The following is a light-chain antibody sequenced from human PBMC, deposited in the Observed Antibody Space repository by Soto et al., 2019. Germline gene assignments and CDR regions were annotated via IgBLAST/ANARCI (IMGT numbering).Light chain of an antibody. CDR2: RNN. CDR3: AAWDDSLDGGV. CDR1: SSNIGSNS. V-gene: IGLV1-44*01. J-gene: IGLJ3*02. Sequence: QSVLTQPPSASGTPGQRVTISCSGSSSNIGSNSVNWYRQLPGTAPKLLIYRNNQRPSGVPDRFSGSKSGTSASLAISGLQSEDEADYYCAAWDDSLDGGVFGGGTNVTVL.